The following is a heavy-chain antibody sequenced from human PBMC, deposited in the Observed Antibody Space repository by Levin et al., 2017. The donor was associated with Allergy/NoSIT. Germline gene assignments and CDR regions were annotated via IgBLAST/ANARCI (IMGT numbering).Heavy chain of an antibody. CDR3: AKDVGSMGDTTGWLDS. V-gene: IGHV3-43*01. CDR1: GFIFGDSS. J-gene: IGHJ5*01. CDR2: ITSDGRSA. D-gene: IGHD1-26*01. Sequence: RPGGSLRLSCAASGFIFGDSSMHWVRQAPGKGLQWVSLITSDGRSAYYADSMRGRFTVSRDNSRNSLFLQMSSLTTEDTALYYCAKDVGSMGDTTGWLDSWGRGTLVIVSS.